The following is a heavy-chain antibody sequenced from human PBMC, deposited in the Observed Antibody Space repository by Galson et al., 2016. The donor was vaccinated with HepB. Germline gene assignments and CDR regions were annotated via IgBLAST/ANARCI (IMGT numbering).Heavy chain of an antibody. CDR1: GYIFTSYY. CDR3: VRQSYGDFPSDY. J-gene: IGHJ4*02. V-gene: IGHV1-46*01. CDR2: ITPSGGAT. D-gene: IGHD4-17*01. Sequence: SVKVSCKASGYIFTSYYIHWVRQAPGQGLEWMGRITPSGGATTFAQKFQGRVTLTRDTSTNTVYMELSSLRSEDTAMDYCVRQSYGDFPSDYWGQGTLVTVSS.